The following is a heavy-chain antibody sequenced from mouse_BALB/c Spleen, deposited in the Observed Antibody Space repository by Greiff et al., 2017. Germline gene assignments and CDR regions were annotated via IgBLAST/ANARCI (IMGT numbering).Heavy chain of an antibody. V-gene: IGHV3-8*02. J-gene: IGHJ3*01. Sequence: EVKLLESGPSLVKPSQTLSLTCSVTGDSITGGYWNWIRKFPGNKLEYMGYISYSGSTYYNPSLKSRISITRDTSKNQYYLQLNSVTTEDTATYYCARWDYYGSSFAYWGQGTLVTVSA. CDR1: GDSITGGY. CDR2: ISYSGST. CDR3: ARWDYYGSSFAY. D-gene: IGHD1-1*01.